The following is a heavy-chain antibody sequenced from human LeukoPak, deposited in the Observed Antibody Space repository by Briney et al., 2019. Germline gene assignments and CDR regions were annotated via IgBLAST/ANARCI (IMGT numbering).Heavy chain of an antibody. CDR1: GGSFSGYY. Sequence: SETLSLTCAVYGGSFSGYYWSWIRQPPGKGLEWIGEINHSGSTNYNPSLKSRVTISVDTSKNQFSLRLSSVTAADTAVHYCARNDYFGINNGMDVWGQGTTVTVS. CDR3: ARNDYFGINNGMDV. D-gene: IGHD2/OR15-2a*01. V-gene: IGHV4-34*01. CDR2: INHSGST. J-gene: IGHJ6*02.